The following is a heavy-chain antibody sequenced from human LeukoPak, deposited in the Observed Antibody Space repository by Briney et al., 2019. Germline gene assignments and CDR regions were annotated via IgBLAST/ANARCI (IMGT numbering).Heavy chain of an antibody. V-gene: IGHV4-61*02. CDR2: IYTSGST. J-gene: IGHJ6*03. CDR1: GGSISSDNYY. Sequence: SEALSLTCTVSGGSISSDNYYWSWTRQPAGKGLEWIGRIYTSGSTKYNPSLKSRVTMSVDTSKNQFSLKLSSVTAADTAVYYCARVQRRYDSSGYYYDHYYYMDVWGKGATVTVSS. D-gene: IGHD3-22*01. CDR3: ARVQRRYDSSGYYYDHYYYMDV.